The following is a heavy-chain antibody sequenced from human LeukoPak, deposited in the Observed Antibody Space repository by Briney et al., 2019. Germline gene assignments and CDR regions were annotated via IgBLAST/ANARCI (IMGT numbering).Heavy chain of an antibody. Sequence: SETLSLTCSVSGGSISSYYWSWIRQPPGKGLEWIGYIYYSGSTYYNPSLKTRVTISIDTSKNQFSLRLSSVTAADTAVYYCARCPSPGWFDPWGQGTLVTVSS. CDR1: GGSISSYY. J-gene: IGHJ5*02. V-gene: IGHV4-59*08. CDR2: IYYSGST. CDR3: ARCPSPGWFDP.